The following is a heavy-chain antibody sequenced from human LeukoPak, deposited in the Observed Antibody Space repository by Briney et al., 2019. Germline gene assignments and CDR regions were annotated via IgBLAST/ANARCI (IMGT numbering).Heavy chain of an antibody. V-gene: IGHV1-18*01. Sequence: ASVKVSCKASGYTFTSYGISWVRQAPGQGLEWMGWISAYNGNTNYAQKLQGRVTMTTDTSTSTAYMELRSLRSDDTAVYYCARVKHCGGDCFYFDYWGQGTLVTVSS. D-gene: IGHD2-21*02. CDR2: ISAYNGNT. J-gene: IGHJ4*02. CDR1: GYTFTSYG. CDR3: ARVKHCGGDCFYFDY.